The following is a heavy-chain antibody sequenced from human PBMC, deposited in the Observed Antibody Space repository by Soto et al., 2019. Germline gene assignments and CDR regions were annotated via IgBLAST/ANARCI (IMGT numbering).Heavy chain of an antibody. D-gene: IGHD3-9*01. CDR3: VRAGTGYQLDY. CDR1: GFTFSSYG. V-gene: IGHV3-30*03. Sequence: GSLSLSCAASGFTFSSYGMHWVRQAPGKGLEWVAVISYDGSNKYAASVKGRFTISRDDSKNSLYLQMKSLKFEDTALYYCVRAGTGYQLDYWGQGTLVTVLL. J-gene: IGHJ4*02. CDR2: ISYDGSNK.